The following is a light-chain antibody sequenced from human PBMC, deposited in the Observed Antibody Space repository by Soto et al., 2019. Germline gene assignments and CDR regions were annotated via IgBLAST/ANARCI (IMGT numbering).Light chain of an antibody. J-gene: IGKJ2*01. V-gene: IGKV1-39*01. CDR3: QQTSSVPRT. CDR2: LTS. CDR1: QDISGW. Sequence: IQMTQSPSTLSASVGDRVIITCRASQDISGWLAWYQQKPGKAPKLLIYLTSNLHTGVPSRFSGSGSGTDFTLTISSLQPEDFATYYCQQTSSVPRTFGQGTKLEIK.